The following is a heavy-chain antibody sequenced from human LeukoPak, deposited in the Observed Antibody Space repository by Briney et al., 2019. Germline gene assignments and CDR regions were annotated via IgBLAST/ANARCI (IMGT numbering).Heavy chain of an antibody. V-gene: IGHV3-23*01. J-gene: IGHJ4*02. CDR1: GFTFSSYA. CDR2: ISGSGGST. D-gene: IGHD2-15*01. CDR3: ARSRQDIVVLVTERSYFDY. Sequence: PGGSLRLSCAASGFTFSSYAMSWVRQAPGKGLEWVSAISGSGGSTYYADSVKGRFTISRDNSKNTLYLQMNSLRAEDTAVYYCARSRQDIVVLVTERSYFDYWGQGTLVTVSS.